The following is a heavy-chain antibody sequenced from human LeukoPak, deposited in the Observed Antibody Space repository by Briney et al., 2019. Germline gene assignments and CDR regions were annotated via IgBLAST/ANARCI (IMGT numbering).Heavy chain of an antibody. CDR3: ARSFHKFWSGPLGGGYFDY. Sequence: PSETLSLTCAVYGGSFSGNYWTWIRQPPGKGLEWIGEINHSGGTNYNPSLKSRVTISLDTSKNQLSLKLSSVTAADTAVYYCARSFHKFWSGPLGGGYFDYWGQGTLVTVSS. V-gene: IGHV4-34*01. CDR2: INHSGGT. J-gene: IGHJ4*02. CDR1: GGSFSGNY. D-gene: IGHD3-3*01.